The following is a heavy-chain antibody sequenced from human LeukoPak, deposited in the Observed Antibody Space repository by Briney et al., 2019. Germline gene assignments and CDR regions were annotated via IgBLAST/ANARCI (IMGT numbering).Heavy chain of an antibody. Sequence: PGGSLRLSCAASGFTFSDYSMNWVRQAPGKGLEWVSSITSSSRYIYYADSVKGRFTISRDDARSSLYLQMNCLRVEDTAVYYCARERHTFDPRGQGTLVTVSS. CDR3: ARERHTFDP. D-gene: IGHD6-25*01. CDR2: ITSSSRYI. CDR1: GFTFSDYS. J-gene: IGHJ5*02. V-gene: IGHV3-21*01.